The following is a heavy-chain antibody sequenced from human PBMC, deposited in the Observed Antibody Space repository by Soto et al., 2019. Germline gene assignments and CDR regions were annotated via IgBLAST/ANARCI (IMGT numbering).Heavy chain of an antibody. J-gene: IGHJ4*02. V-gene: IGHV3-33*01. CDR2: IWYDGSNK. Sequence: QVQLVESGGGVVQPGRSLRLSCAASGFTFSSYGMHWVRQAPGKGLEWVAVIWYDGSNKYYADSVKGRFTISRDNSKNTLYLQMNSLRAEDTAVYYCAREGYSYGYVDYGGQGTLVTVSS. CDR1: GFTFSSYG. D-gene: IGHD5-18*01. CDR3: AREGYSYGYVDY.